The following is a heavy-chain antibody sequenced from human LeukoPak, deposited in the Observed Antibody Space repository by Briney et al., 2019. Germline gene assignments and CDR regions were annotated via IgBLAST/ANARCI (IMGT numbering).Heavy chain of an antibody. CDR2: ISSSSSYI. CDR3: ASVDYYGSGNYYNDVDY. D-gene: IGHD3-10*01. CDR1: GFTFTTYS. V-gene: IGHV3-21*01. J-gene: IGHJ4*02. Sequence: GSLRLSCAASGFTFTTYSMNWVRQAPGKGLEWVSSISSSSSYIYYADSVKGRFTISRDNAKNSLYLQMNSLRAEDTALYYCASVDYYGSGNYYNDVDYWGQGTLVTVSS.